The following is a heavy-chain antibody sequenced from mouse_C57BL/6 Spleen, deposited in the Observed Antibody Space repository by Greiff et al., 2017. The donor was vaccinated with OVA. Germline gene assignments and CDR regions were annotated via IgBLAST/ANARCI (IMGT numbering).Heavy chain of an antibody. D-gene: IGHD1-1*01. CDR1: GFSFNTYA. J-gene: IGHJ4*01. Sequence: EADGGLVQPKGSLKLSCAASGFSFNTYAMNWVRQAPGKGLEWVARIRSKSNNYATYYADSVKDRFTISRDDSESMLYLQMNNLKTEDTAMYYCVRETTVVATDAMDYWGQGTSVTVSS. CDR2: IRSKSNNYAT. CDR3: VRETTVVATDAMDY. V-gene: IGHV10-1*01.